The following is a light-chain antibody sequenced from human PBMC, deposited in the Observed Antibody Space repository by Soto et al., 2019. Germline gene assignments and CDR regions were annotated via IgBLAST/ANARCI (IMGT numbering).Light chain of an antibody. CDR3: QHYNSYSEA. CDR1: QNINRY. CDR2: DAS. Sequence: EIVLTQSPATLSLSPGGRATLSCRASQNINRYLAWYHQKPGQPPRLHIYDASTRATGIPARFSGSGSGTEFTLTISSLQPDDFATYYCQHYNSYSEAFGQGTKVDIK. V-gene: IGKV3-11*01. J-gene: IGKJ1*01.